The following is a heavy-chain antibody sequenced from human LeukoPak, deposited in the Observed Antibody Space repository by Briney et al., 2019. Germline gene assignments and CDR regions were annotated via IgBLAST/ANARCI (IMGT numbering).Heavy chain of an antibody. CDR3: ARQEQWLPYYFDY. J-gene: IGHJ4*02. D-gene: IGHD6-19*01. Sequence: SETLSLTCAVYGGSFSGYYWSWIRQPPGKGLEWIGEINHSGSTNYNPSLKSRVTISVDTSKNQFSLKLSSVTAADTAVYYCARQEQWLPYYFDYWGPGTLVTVSS. V-gene: IGHV4-34*01. CDR2: INHSGST. CDR1: GGSFSGYY.